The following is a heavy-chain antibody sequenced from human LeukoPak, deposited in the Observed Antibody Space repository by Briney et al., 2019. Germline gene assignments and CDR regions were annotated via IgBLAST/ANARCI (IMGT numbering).Heavy chain of an antibody. CDR2: ISGSGGST. CDR1: GFTFSSYA. D-gene: IGHD3-10*01. V-gene: IGHV3-23*01. CDR3: AKELVRITMVRGVMEDY. J-gene: IGHJ4*02. Sequence: GGSLRLSCAASGFTFSSYAMSWVRQAPGKGLEWVSAISGSGGSTYYADSVKGRFTISRDNSKNTLYLQMNSLRAEDTAVYYCAKELVRITMVRGVMEDYWGQGTLVTVSS.